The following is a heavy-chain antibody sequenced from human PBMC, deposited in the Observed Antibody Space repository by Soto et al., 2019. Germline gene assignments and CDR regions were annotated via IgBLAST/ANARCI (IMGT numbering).Heavy chain of an antibody. CDR2: IFYTGST. D-gene: IGHD3-9*01. Sequence: LSLTCTVSGGSISRYFWTWIRQPPGKGLECIGYIFYTGSTNYNPSLKSRVSISVDTSKSQFSLKLSSVTAADTAVYYYARSLRNDIFDYWGQGTLVTVSS. J-gene: IGHJ4*02. V-gene: IGHV4-59*01. CDR3: ARSLRNDIFDY. CDR1: GGSISRYF.